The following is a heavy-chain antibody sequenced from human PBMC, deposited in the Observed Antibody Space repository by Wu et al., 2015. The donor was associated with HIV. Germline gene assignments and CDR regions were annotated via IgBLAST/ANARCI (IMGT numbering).Heavy chain of an antibody. CDR1: GDTLTNYL. CDR2: ITPMFGTP. V-gene: IGHV1-69*15. Sequence: QVHLVQTGAEMKQPGSSVTVSCRASGDTLTNYLLTWVRQAPGQGLEWMGRITPMFGTPDYARKFRGRVKITADESSTTSHIEVFSLGREDTATYFCTRRQQLLDQWGQGTLISVSS. CDR3: TRRQQLLDQ. D-gene: IGHD4-11*01. J-gene: IGHJ4*02.